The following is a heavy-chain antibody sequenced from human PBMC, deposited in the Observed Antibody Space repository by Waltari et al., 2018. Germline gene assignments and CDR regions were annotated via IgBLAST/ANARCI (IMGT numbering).Heavy chain of an antibody. D-gene: IGHD3-10*01. CDR2: INHSGST. Sequence: QVQLQQWGAGLLKPSETLSLTCAVYGGSFSGYYWSWIRQPPGKGLEWIGEINHSGSTNYNPSLKSRVTISVDTSKNQCSLKLSSVTAADTAVYYCARVGVVRGVMAYWGQGTLVTVSS. J-gene: IGHJ4*02. CDR1: GGSFSGYY. V-gene: IGHV4-34*01. CDR3: ARVGVVRGVMAY.